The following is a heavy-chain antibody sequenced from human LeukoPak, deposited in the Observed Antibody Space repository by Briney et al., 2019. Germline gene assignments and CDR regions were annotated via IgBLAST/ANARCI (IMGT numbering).Heavy chain of an antibody. D-gene: IGHD6-19*01. Sequence: SETLSLTCTVSGCTISSSSYYWVWIRQPPGKGLEWIGSIYYSGSTYYNPSLKSRVTISVDTSKNQFSLKLSSVTAADTAVYYCARSSGWYSSFDYWGQGTLATVSS. V-gene: IGHV4-39*07. J-gene: IGHJ4*02. CDR3: ARSSGWYSSFDY. CDR2: IYYSGST. CDR1: GCTISSSSYY.